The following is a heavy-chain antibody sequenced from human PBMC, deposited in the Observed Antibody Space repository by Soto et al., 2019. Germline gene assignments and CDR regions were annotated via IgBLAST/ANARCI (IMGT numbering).Heavy chain of an antibody. J-gene: IGHJ5*02. CDR3: ARDKPGAGWFDP. CDR1: GGSISSYY. Sequence: SETLCVTCTVSGGSISSYYWSWIRQPPGKGLEWIGYIYYSGSTNYNPSLKSRVTISVDTSKHQFSLKLSSVTAADTAVDYCARDKPGAGWFDPGGHGPLLTVS. CDR2: IYYSGST. V-gene: IGHV4-59*01.